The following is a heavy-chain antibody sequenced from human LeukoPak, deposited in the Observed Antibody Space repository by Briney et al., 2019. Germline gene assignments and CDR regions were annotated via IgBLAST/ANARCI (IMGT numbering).Heavy chain of an antibody. D-gene: IGHD5-12*01. CDR1: GYTFTGYY. J-gene: IGHJ6*02. CDR3: ATNIVATTEYGMDV. CDR2: INPNSGGT. V-gene: IGHV1-2*04. Sequence: ASVKVSCKASGYTFTGYYMHWVRQAPGQGLEWMGWINPNSGGTNYAQKFQGWVTMTGDTSISTAYMELSRLRSDDTAVYYCATNIVATTEYGMDVWGQGTTVTVSS.